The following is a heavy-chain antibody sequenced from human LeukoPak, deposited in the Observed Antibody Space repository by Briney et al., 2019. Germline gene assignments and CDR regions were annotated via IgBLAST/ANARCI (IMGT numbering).Heavy chain of an antibody. CDR1: GFTFSDYN. V-gene: IGHV3-21*04. Sequence: PGGSLRLSCAASGFTFSDYNMNWVRQSPEKGLEWVSSITSGTTYIYYADSVRGRFTISRDNSKNTLYLQMSSLRADDTAVYYCAQLLDDNPIRWYFALWGRGTLVTVSS. CDR3: AQLLDDNPIRWYFAL. J-gene: IGHJ2*01. CDR2: ITSGTTYI. D-gene: IGHD1-14*01.